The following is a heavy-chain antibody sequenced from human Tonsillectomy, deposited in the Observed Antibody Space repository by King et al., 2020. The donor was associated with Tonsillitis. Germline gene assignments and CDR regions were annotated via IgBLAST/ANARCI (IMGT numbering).Heavy chain of an antibody. CDR1: GYTFTSYY. Sequence: VQLVQSGAEVKKPGASVKVSCRASGYTFTSYYMHWVRQAPGQGLQWMGIISPSGGSTTYAQKFQGRVTMTRDTSTSTVYMELSSLRSEDTAVYYCARDPAAAVGDWDYHYYYGMDVWGQGTTVTVSS. J-gene: IGHJ6*02. CDR3: ARDPAAAVGDWDYHYYYGMDV. CDR2: ISPSGGST. D-gene: IGHD6-13*01. V-gene: IGHV1-46*01.